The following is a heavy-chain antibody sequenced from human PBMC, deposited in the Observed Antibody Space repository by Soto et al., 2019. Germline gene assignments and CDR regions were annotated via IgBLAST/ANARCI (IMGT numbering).Heavy chain of an antibody. J-gene: IGHJ4*02. CDR1: GGSISSYY. Sequence: SETLSLTCTVSGGSISSYYWSWIRQPPGKGLEWIGYIYYSGSTNYNPSLKSRVTISVDTSKNQFSLKLSSVTAADTAVYYCAREYSSSSSYFDYWGQGTLVTVSS. CDR3: AREYSSSSSYFDY. D-gene: IGHD6-6*01. CDR2: IYYSGST. V-gene: IGHV4-59*01.